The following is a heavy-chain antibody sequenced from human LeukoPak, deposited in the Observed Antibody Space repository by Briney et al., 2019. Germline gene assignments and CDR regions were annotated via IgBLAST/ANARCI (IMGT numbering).Heavy chain of an antibody. CDR1: GFTFSSYA. Sequence: GGSLRLSCAASGFTFSSYAMSWVRQAPGKGLEWVSAISGSGGSTYYADSVKGRFTISRDNSKNTLYLQMNRLRAEDTAVYYCACFRSGWYRSGYDYWGQGTLVTVSS. J-gene: IGHJ4*02. V-gene: IGHV3-23*01. CDR3: ACFRSGWYRSGYDY. CDR2: ISGSGGST. D-gene: IGHD6-19*01.